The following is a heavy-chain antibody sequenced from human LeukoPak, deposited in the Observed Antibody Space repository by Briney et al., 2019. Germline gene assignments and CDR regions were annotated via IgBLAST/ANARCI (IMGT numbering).Heavy chain of an antibody. CDR3: ARRLSRYCSGGSCYISRYFDY. CDR1: GGSFSGYY. D-gene: IGHD2-15*01. V-gene: IGHV4-34*01. J-gene: IGHJ4*02. Sequence: PSETLSLTCAVYGGSFSGYYWSWIRQPPGKGLEWIGEINHSGSTNYNPSLKSRVTISADTSKNQFSLKLSSVTAADTAVYYCARRLSRYCSGGSCYISRYFDYWGQGTLVTVSS. CDR2: INHSGST.